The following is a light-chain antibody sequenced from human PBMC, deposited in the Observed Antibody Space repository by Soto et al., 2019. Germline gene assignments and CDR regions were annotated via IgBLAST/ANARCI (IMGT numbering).Light chain of an antibody. CDR1: SSDVGGCKF. Sequence: QSALTQPPSASGSPGQSVTISYTGTSSDVGGCKFVSWYQQYPGKAPKLIIYEVSKRPSGVPDRFSGFKSGNTASLTVSGLRAEDEADYYCSSCAGSNNPYVFGTGTKLTVL. V-gene: IGLV2-8*01. J-gene: IGLJ1*01. CDR2: EVS. CDR3: SSCAGSNNPYV.